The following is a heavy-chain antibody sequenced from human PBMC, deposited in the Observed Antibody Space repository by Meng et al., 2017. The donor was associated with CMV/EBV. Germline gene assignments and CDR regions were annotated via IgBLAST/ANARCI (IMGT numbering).Heavy chain of an antibody. CDR3: AKATSRTIFRYYFDY. J-gene: IGHJ4*02. CDR1: GFTFSNYA. CDR2: ISGSGGST. Sequence: GESLKISCAASGFTFSNYAMSWVRQAPGKGLEWVSAISGSGGSTYYADSVKGRFTISRDNSKNTLYLQMNSLRAEDTAVYYCAKATSRTIFRYYFDYWGQGTLVTVSS. V-gene: IGHV3-23*01. D-gene: IGHD3-3*01.